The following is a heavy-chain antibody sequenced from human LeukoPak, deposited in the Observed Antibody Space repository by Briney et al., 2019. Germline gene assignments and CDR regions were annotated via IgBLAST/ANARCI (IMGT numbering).Heavy chain of an antibody. J-gene: IGHJ4*02. D-gene: IGHD3-22*01. CDR3: ARAITVNYYDSSGNAGGYFDY. CDR1: GGSISSGGYS. V-gene: IGHV4-30-2*05. Sequence: SETLSLTCAVSGGSISSGGYSWSWIRQPPGKGLEWIGYIYHSGSTYYNPSLKSRVTISVDTSKNQFSLKLSSVTAADTAVYYCARAITVNYYDSSGNAGGYFDYWGQGTLVTVSS. CDR2: IYHSGST.